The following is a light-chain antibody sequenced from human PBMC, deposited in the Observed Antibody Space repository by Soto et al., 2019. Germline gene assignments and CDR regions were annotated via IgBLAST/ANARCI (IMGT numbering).Light chain of an antibody. Sequence: DIQMTQSPSSLSASVGDRVTITCQASHDISNYLNWYQHKPGKAPKLLIYGASNLETGVPSRFSGSGSGTDFTFTISSLQSEDIATYYCQYCDYLPLFGRGTTVDLK. V-gene: IGKV1-33*01. CDR1: HDISNY. CDR3: QYCDYLPL. J-gene: IGKJ3*01. CDR2: GAS.